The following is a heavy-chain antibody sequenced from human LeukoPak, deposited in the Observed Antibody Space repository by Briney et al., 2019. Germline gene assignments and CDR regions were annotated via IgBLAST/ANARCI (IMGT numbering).Heavy chain of an antibody. Sequence: GASVKVSCKASGYTFTSYGISWVRQAPGQGLEWMGWISAYNGNTNYAQKLQGRVTMTTDTSTSTAYMELRSLRSDDTAVYYCARYYYDSSGSSYYYYMDVWGKGTTVTISS. CDR2: ISAYNGNT. CDR3: ARYYYDSSGSSYYYYMDV. J-gene: IGHJ6*03. V-gene: IGHV1-18*01. CDR1: GYTFTSYG. D-gene: IGHD3-22*01.